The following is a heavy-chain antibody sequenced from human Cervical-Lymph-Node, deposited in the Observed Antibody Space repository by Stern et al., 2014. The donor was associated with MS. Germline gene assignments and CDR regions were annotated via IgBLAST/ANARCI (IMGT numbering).Heavy chain of an antibody. J-gene: IGHJ4*02. CDR3: ARGLMAVCDMTNCPFDY. CDR2: IGTLADT. Sequence: EMQLVESGGGLVQPGGSLRLSCAASGFTFSNHDMHWVRQAAGKGLEWVAAIGTLADTYYPDSVKGRFTVSRENAKNSLFLQMNSLRAGDTAVYYCARGLMAVCDMTNCPFDYWGQGTQVTVSS. V-gene: IGHV3-13*01. D-gene: IGHD1-1*01. CDR1: GFTFSNHD.